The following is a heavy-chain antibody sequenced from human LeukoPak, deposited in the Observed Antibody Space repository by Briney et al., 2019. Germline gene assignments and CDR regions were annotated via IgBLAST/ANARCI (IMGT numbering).Heavy chain of an antibody. Sequence: GGSLRLSCAASGFTVNNNYMSWVRQAPGKGLEWVSVIYSGGSTYYADSVKGRFTISRDNSKNRLYLQMNSLSAEDTAMYYCARGRGTFVVKYYFDYWGHGPLVTVSS. J-gene: IGHJ4*01. CDR1: GFTVNNNY. V-gene: IGHV3-53*01. CDR2: IYSGGST. D-gene: IGHD2-21*01. CDR3: ARGRGTFVVKYYFDY.